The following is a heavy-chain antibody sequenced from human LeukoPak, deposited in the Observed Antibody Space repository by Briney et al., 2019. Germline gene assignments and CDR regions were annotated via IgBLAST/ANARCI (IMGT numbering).Heavy chain of an antibody. J-gene: IGHJ4*02. V-gene: IGHV3-15*07. Sequence: GGSLRLSCTTSGFNFNNAWMNWVRQAPGKGLEWVGRIKSRTDGGTTVYSAPVKGRFTISREDSKSTLYLQMNSLKIEDTAVYYCTTDLLAAVGLASFFDFWGQGALVTVSS. CDR2: IKSRTDGGTT. CDR3: TTDLLAAVGLASFFDF. D-gene: IGHD6-13*01. CDR1: GFNFNNAW.